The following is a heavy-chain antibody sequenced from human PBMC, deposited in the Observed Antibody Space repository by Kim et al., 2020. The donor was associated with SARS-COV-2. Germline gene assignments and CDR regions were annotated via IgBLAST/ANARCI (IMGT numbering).Heavy chain of an antibody. V-gene: IGHV3-9*01. Sequence: VKGQVTIARDNAKNSLYLQMNSLRGEDTAFYYCAKVTVAAVATPYYFDYWGQGTLVAVSS. D-gene: IGHD6-19*01. J-gene: IGHJ4*02. CDR3: AKVTVAAVATPYYFDY.